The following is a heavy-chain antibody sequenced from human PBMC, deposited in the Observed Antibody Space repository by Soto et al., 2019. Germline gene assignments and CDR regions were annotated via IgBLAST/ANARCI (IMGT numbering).Heavy chain of an antibody. J-gene: IGHJ4*02. Sequence: QVHLVQSGAEVKKPGASVKVSCKASGYTFTSYGITWVRQAPGQGLEWMGWISAHNGNTDYAQKLQGRVIVTRDTSTSTAYMEMRSLRSDDTAVYYCARGRCGDYWGQGALVTVSS. V-gene: IGHV1-18*01. CDR1: GYTFTSYG. CDR3: ARGRCGDY. CDR2: ISAHNGNT.